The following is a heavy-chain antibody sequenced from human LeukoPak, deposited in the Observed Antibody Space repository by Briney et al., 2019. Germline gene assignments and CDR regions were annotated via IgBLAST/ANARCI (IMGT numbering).Heavy chain of an antibody. J-gene: IGHJ4*02. CDR2: ISSSSSTI. CDR1: GFTFSSYG. CDR3: AREGTDWNYLSDF. V-gene: IGHV3-48*01. D-gene: IGHD1-7*01. Sequence: GGSLRLSCAASGFTFSSYGMHWVRQAPGKGLEWVSYISSSSSTIYYADSVKGRFTISRDNAKNSLYLQMNSLRVDDTAVYYCAREGTDWNYLSDFWGQGTLVTVSS.